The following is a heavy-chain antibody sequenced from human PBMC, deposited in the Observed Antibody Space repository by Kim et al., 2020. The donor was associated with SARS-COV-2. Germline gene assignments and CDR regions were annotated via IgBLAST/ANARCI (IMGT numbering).Heavy chain of an antibody. CDR2: IIPIFGTA. CDR1: GGTFSSYA. CDR3: ARERPRRWLQFLAHDAFDI. D-gene: IGHD3-3*01. Sequence: SVKVSCKASGGTFSSYAISWVRQAPGQGLEWMGGIIPIFGTANYAQKFQGRVTITADESTSTAYMELSSLRSEDTAVYYCARERPRRWLQFLAHDAFDIWGQGTMVTVSS. J-gene: IGHJ3*02. V-gene: IGHV1-69*13.